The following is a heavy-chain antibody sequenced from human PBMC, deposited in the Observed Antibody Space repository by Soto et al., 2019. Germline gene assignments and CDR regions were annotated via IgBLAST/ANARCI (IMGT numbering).Heavy chain of an antibody. CDR3: ARGFSYRWVY. D-gene: IGHD3-16*02. CDR1: GGSINTDYW. J-gene: IGHJ4*02. Sequence: QVQLQESGPGLVKPSGTLSLTCGVSGGSINTDYWWSWVRQAPGKALEWIGEVHHSGTTNYIQSFKTRITMSVDESGNQVSLDLTSVAAADTAVYFCARGFSYRWVYWGQGILVTVSS. CDR2: VHHSGTT. V-gene: IGHV4-4*02.